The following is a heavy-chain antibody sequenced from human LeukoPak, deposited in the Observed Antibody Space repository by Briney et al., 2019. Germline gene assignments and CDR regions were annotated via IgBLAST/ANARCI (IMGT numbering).Heavy chain of an antibody. CDR3: AKPSGDYDYFDY. CDR2: ITTSDST. CDR1: GFTFSSYA. D-gene: IGHD4-17*01. Sequence: GGSLRLSCAASGFTFSSYAMDWIRQTPGKGLEWVSGITTSDSTYYADSVKGRFTISKDNSKNTLFLQINSLTVEDTAVYYCAKPSGDYDYFDYWGQGALVTVSS. J-gene: IGHJ4*02. V-gene: IGHV3-23*01.